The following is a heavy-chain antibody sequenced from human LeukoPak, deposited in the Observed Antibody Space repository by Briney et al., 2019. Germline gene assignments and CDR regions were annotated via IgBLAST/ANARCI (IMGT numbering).Heavy chain of an antibody. CDR3: AREEGTRGPSYYFDY. D-gene: IGHD2-15*01. Sequence: ASVKVSCKASGGTFSSYAISWVRQAPGQGLEWMGRIIPIFGTANYAQKFQGRVTITTDESTSTAYMELSSLRSEDTAVHYCAREEGTRGPSYYFDYWGQGTLVTVSS. CDR1: GGTFSSYA. V-gene: IGHV1-69*05. CDR2: IIPIFGTA. J-gene: IGHJ4*02.